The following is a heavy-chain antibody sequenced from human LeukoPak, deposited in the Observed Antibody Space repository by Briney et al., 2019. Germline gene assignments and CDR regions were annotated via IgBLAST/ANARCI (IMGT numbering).Heavy chain of an antibody. J-gene: IGHJ6*04. CDR1: GYTFGSYA. Sequence: APVKVSCKASGYTFGSYALYWVRQAPGQTLECMGWISPGNGNTEYSQKLQDRVTITRDTSANTAYMELSSLRSEDTAVYYCARCDYYGSGTYYNVGHLYNMDVWGKGTTVTVSS. CDR3: ARCDYYGSGTYYNVGHLYNMDV. V-gene: IGHV1-3*01. D-gene: IGHD3-10*01. CDR2: ISPGNGNT.